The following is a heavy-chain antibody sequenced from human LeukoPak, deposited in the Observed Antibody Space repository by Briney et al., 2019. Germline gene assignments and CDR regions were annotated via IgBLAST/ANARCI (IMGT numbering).Heavy chain of an antibody. D-gene: IGHD4-11*01. CDR1: GYTFTGYY. CDR3: AREWYSNYDY. J-gene: IGHJ4*02. V-gene: IGHV1-2*02. Sequence: ASVKVSCKASGYTFTGYYMHWVRQAPGQGLEWMGWINPNSGGTNYAQKVQGRVTMTRDTSISTAYMELSRLRSDDTAVYYCAREWYSNYDYWGQGLVSASPQ. CDR2: INPNSGGT.